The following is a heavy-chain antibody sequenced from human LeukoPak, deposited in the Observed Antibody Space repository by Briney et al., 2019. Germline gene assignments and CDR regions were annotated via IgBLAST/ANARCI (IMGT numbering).Heavy chain of an antibody. CDR3: AKDLLSSSWTFDY. CDR2: IRYDGSNK. V-gene: IGHV3-30*02. D-gene: IGHD6-13*01. Sequence: GGSLRLSCAASGFTFSSYGMHWVRQAPGKGLEWVAFIRYDGSNKYYADSVKGRFTISRDNSKNTLYLQMNSLRAEDTAVYYCAKDLLSSSWTFDYWGQGTLVTVSS. J-gene: IGHJ4*02. CDR1: GFTFSSYG.